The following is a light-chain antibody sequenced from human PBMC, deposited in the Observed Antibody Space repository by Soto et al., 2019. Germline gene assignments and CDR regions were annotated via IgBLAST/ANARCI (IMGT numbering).Light chain of an antibody. CDR3: QQYNNWPTWT. Sequence: EIVMTQSPATLSVSPGERATLSCRASQSVSSNLAWYQQKPGQAPRLLIYGASTRATGIPARFSGSRSGTVFTLTISSLQSEDFAVYYCQQYNNWPTWTFGQGTKLEIK. V-gene: IGKV3-15*01. CDR1: QSVSSN. CDR2: GAS. J-gene: IGKJ2*02.